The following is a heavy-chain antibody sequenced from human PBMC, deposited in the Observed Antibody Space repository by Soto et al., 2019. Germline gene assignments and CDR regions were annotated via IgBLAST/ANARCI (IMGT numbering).Heavy chain of an antibody. Sequence: EVQLVESGGGLIQPGGSLRLSCAASGFTVSSNYMSWVRQAPGKGLEWVSVIYSGGSTYYADSVKGRFTISRDNSKNTLYRQMNSLRAEDTAVYYCARGMSEAQAAMAFDYWGQGTLVTVSS. CDR1: GFTVSSNY. D-gene: IGHD2-2*01. CDR2: IYSGGST. J-gene: IGHJ4*02. V-gene: IGHV3-53*01. CDR3: ARGMSEAQAAMAFDY.